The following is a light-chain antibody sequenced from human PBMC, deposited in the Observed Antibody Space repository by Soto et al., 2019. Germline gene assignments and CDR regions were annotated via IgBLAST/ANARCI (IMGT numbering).Light chain of an antibody. V-gene: IGKV3-15*01. Sequence: EIVLTQSPATLSVSPGERATLSCRASQSVSSNLAWYHQKPGQTPSLLIYGASTRATGIPARFSGSGSGTELTLPISSLQSEDFAVYYCQQYNSWPQAFGQGTKVEIK. CDR2: GAS. J-gene: IGKJ1*01. CDR3: QQYNSWPQA. CDR1: QSVSSN.